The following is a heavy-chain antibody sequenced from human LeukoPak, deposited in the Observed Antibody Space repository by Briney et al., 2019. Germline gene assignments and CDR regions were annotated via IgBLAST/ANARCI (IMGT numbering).Heavy chain of an antibody. Sequence: SETLSLTCTVSGVSMSSGAFYWSWIRQHPGKGLEWIGNIYYSGSTYYDPSLKSRVTISVDRSKNQFSLKLTSVTAADTAVYYCARAFPFDDYGDPDAFDIWGQGTMVTVSS. V-gene: IGHV4-30-4*08. J-gene: IGHJ3*02. D-gene: IGHD4-17*01. CDR2: IYYSGST. CDR3: ARAFPFDDYGDPDAFDI. CDR1: GVSMSSGAFY.